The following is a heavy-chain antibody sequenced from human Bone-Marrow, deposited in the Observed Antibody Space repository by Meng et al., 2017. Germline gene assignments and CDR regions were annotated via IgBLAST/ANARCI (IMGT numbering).Heavy chain of an antibody. CDR3: TIYTSGHI. CDR2: IRSKANSYAT. D-gene: IGHD6-19*01. Sequence: EGHLVGSGVGFVQPGGSRTLSCAAPGFTFSGSAMHWVRQASGKGLEWVGRIRSKANSYATACAASVKGRFTISRDDSKNTAYLEMNSLKTEDTALYYCTIYTSGHIWGQGTMVTVSS. J-gene: IGHJ3*02. CDR1: GFTFSGSA. V-gene: IGHV3-73*02.